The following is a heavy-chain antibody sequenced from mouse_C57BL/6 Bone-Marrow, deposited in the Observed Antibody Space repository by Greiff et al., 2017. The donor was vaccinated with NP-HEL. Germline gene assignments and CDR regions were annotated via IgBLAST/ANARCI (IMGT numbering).Heavy chain of an antibody. V-gene: IGHV1-4*01. Sequence: VQLQQSGAELARPGASVKMSCKASGYTFTSYTMHWVNQRPGQGLEWIGYINPSSGYTKYNQKFKDKATLTADKSSSTAYMQLSSLTSEDSAVYYCAGDYAWFAYWGQGTLVTVSA. J-gene: IGHJ3*01. CDR3: AGDYAWFAY. D-gene: IGHD2-4*01. CDR2: INPSSGYT. CDR1: GYTFTSYT.